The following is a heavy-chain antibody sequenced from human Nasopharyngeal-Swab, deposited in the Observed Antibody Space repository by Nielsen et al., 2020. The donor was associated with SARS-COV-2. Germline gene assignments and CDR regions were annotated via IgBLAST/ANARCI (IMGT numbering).Heavy chain of an antibody. J-gene: IGHJ6*02. D-gene: IGHD3-3*01. V-gene: IGHV3-30*18. CDR3: AKDQKYYDFWSGYLSASLSDRDYYYYYGMDV. Sequence: GGSLRLSCAASGFTFSSYGMHWVRQAPGKGLEWVAVISYDGSNKYYADYVKGRFTISRDNYQNPLYLPMNSLRAEDTAVYYCAKDQKYYDFWSGYLSASLSDRDYYYYYGMDVWGQGTTVTVSS. CDR1: GFTFSSYG. CDR2: ISYDGSNK.